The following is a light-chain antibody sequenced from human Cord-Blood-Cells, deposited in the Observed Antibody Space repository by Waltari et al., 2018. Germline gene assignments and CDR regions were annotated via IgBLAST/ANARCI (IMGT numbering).Light chain of an antibody. V-gene: IGKV4-1*01. J-gene: IGKJ2*03. CDR3: QQYYSTPLYS. CDR1: QSVLYSSNNKNY. CDR2: WVS. Sequence: DIVMTQYPDSLAVSLGERATINCKSSQSVLYSSNNKNYLAWYQQKPGQPPKLLIYWVSTRESGVPDRFSGSGSGTDFTLTISSLQAEDVAVYYCQQYYSTPLYSFGQGTKLEIK.